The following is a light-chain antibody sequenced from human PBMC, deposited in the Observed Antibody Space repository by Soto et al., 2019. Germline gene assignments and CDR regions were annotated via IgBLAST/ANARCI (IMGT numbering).Light chain of an antibody. V-gene: IGKV1-5*01. J-gene: IGKJ1*01. CDR1: QSISGY. CDR2: DAS. CDR3: QQYNSYSPWT. Sequence: DIQMTQSPSSLSASVGDIVTITCRASQSISGYLNWYQQKSGQAPKLLIYDASSLESGVPSRFSGSGSGTEFTLTISSLQPDDFATYYCQQYNSYSPWTFGQGTKVDIK.